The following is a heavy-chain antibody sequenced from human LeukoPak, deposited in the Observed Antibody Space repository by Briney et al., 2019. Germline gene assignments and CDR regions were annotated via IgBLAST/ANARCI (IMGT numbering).Heavy chain of an antibody. J-gene: IGHJ4*02. V-gene: IGHV3-11*01. CDR3: ARTSSSWYFVDY. Sequence: GGFLRLSCAASGFTFSDYYMSWIRQAPGKGLEWVSYISSSGSTIYYADSVKGRFTISRDNAKNSLYLQMNSLRAEDTAVYYCARTSSSWYFVDYWGQGTLVTVSS. CDR2: ISSSGSTI. D-gene: IGHD6-13*01. CDR1: GFTFSDYY.